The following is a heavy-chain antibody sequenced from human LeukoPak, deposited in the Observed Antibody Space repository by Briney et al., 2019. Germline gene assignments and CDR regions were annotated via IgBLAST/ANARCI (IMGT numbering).Heavy chain of an antibody. CDR2: ISSSGSTI. CDR3: ARDGGGFAYQVAFDI. CDR1: GFTFKNFR. J-gene: IGHJ3*02. V-gene: IGHV3-48*04. Sequence: GGSLKLSCAASGFTFKNFRMNWVRQAPGKGLEWVSYISSSGSTIYYADSVKGRFTISRDNAKNSLYLQMNSLRAEDTAVYYCARDGGGFAYQVAFDIWGQGTMVTVSS. D-gene: IGHD3-16*01.